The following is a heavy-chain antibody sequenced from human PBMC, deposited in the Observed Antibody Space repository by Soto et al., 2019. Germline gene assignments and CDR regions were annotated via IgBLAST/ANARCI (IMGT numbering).Heavy chain of an antibody. V-gene: IGHV3-30*18. CDR1: GFSFSLYG. CDR2: ISYEGSSR. D-gene: IGHD6-13*01. CDR3: AKEVAAAGDHFYFHGLDV. J-gene: IGHJ6*02. Sequence: QVQLVESGGGVVQPGRSLRLSCAASGFSFSLYGIHWVRQAPGKGLEWVAFISYEGSSRFYADSVKGRFTISRDNSKNTRYLQMNSLRADDTAVYFCAKEVAAAGDHFYFHGLDVWGQGTTVTVSS.